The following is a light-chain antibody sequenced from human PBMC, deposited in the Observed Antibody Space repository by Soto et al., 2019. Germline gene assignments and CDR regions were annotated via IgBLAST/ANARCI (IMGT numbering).Light chain of an antibody. Sequence: DVVMTQSPLSLPVTLGQPASISCRSSQSLVNSDGNTYLNWFQQRPGQSPRRLIYKVSNRDSGVPDRFFGSGAATDLSLKISRVEAKDVGVYYCMQGTNWPPTFGQGTKVEIK. J-gene: IGKJ1*01. CDR1: QSLVNSDGNTY. CDR2: KVS. CDR3: MQGTNWPPT. V-gene: IGKV2-30*01.